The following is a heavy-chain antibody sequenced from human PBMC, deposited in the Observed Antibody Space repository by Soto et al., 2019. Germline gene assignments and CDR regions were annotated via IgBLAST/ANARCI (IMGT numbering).Heavy chain of an antibody. V-gene: IGHV4-59*01. J-gene: IGHJ4*02. Sequence: SETLSLTCTVSGGSISSYYWSWIRQPPGKGLEWIGYIYYSGSTNYNPSLKSRVTISVDTSKNQFSLKLSSVTAADTAVYYCARSPYSSSPVFDYWGQGTLVTVS. CDR3: ARSPYSSSPVFDY. CDR1: GGSISSYY. D-gene: IGHD6-6*01. CDR2: IYYSGST.